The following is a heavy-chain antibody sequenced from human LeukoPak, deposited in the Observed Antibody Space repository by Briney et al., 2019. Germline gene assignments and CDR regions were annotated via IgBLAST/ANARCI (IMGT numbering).Heavy chain of an antibody. V-gene: IGHV1-69*13. D-gene: IGHD3-22*01. J-gene: IGHJ4*02. Sequence: SVKVSCKASGGTFSSYAISWVRQAPGQGLEWMGGIIPIFGTANYAQKFQGRVTITADESTSTAYMELSSLRSEDTAVYYCAREQYYYDSSGYYPFDYWGQGTLVTVSS. CDR3: AREQYYYDSSGYYPFDY. CDR1: GGTFSSYA. CDR2: IIPIFGTA.